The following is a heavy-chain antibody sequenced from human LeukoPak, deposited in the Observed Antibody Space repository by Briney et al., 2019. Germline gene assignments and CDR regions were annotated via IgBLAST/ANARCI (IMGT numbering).Heavy chain of an antibody. CDR1: GYRFTNYW. D-gene: IGHD3-10*01. CDR3: ARFMVRGVNTVLEY. Sequence: PGESLKISCKGSGYRFTNYWIGWVRQIPGEGLERMGIIYPGDSDTRYSPSFQGQVIISADKSISTAYLQWSSLKASDTAMYYCARFMVRGVNTVLEYWGQGTLVTVSS. V-gene: IGHV5-51*01. J-gene: IGHJ4*02. CDR2: IYPGDSDT.